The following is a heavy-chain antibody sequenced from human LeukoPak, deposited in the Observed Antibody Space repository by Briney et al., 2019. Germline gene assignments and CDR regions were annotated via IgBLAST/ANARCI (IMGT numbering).Heavy chain of an antibody. CDR2: INPNSGGT. D-gene: IGHD1-26*01. CDR3: ARGSPNYYYYYYMDV. CDR1: GYTFTGYY. Sequence: ASVKVSCKASGYTFTGYYMHWVRQAPGQGLEWMGWINPNSGGTNYAQKFQGRVTMTRDTSISTAYMELSRLRSDDTAVYYCARGSPNYYYYYYMDVWGKGTTVTVSS. J-gene: IGHJ6*03. V-gene: IGHV1-2*02.